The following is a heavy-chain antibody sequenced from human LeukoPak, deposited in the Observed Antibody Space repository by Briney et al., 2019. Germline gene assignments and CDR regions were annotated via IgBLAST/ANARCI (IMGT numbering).Heavy chain of an antibody. CDR1: GYTFTSYG. J-gene: IGHJ5*02. Sequence: ASVKVSCKASGYTFTSYGISWVRQAPGQGLEWMGWISAYNGNTNYAQKLQGRVTMTTDTSTSTAYMELRSLRSDDTAVYYCARVSYYDILTGYPRNWFDPWGQGTPVTVSS. V-gene: IGHV1-18*01. D-gene: IGHD3-9*01. CDR3: ARVSYYDILTGYPRNWFDP. CDR2: ISAYNGNT.